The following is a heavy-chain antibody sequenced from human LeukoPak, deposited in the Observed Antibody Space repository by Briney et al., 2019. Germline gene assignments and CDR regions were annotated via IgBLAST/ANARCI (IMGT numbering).Heavy chain of an antibody. CDR3: ARGLEWLTRRHTWFDP. Sequence: ASVKVSCKASGYTFTGYYMHWVRQAPGQGLYWMGWINPNSGGTNYAQKFQGRVTMTRDTSISTAYMELSRLRSDDTAVYYCARGLEWLTRRHTWFDPWGQGTLVTVSS. V-gene: IGHV1-2*02. D-gene: IGHD3-3*01. J-gene: IGHJ5*02. CDR1: GYTFTGYY. CDR2: INPNSGGT.